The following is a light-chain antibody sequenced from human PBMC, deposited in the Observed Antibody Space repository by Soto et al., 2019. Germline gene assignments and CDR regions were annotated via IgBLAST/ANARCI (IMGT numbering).Light chain of an antibody. J-gene: IGKJ1*01. CDR2: FAS. Sequence: DIQMTQSPSSLSASVGDRVTITCRASETIDTYLNWYQQKPGKAPRLLIYFASSLQSGVPVRFSGSGSGTEFTLTIRSLQREEFATDVCQQDYNFPRTFGLGTKLEIK. V-gene: IGKV1-39*01. CDR1: ETIDTY. CDR3: QQDYNFPRT.